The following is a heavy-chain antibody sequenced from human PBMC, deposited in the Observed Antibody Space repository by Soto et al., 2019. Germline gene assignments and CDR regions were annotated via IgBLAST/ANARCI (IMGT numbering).Heavy chain of an antibody. CDR3: VKAHSGYDLWDY. Sequence: QPPGKRLEWIGSIYFSGSTYYNPPLKSRVTISVDTSKNQFSLQLSSVTAADTALYYCVKAHSGYDLWDYWRQGTLVTGSP. V-gene: IGHV4-39*01. CDR2: IYFSGST. J-gene: IGHJ4*02. D-gene: IGHD5-12*01.